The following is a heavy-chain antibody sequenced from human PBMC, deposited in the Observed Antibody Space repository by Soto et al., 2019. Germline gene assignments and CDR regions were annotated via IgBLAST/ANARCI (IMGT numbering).Heavy chain of an antibody. CDR3: ARFVRYDFWSGYYKNWFDP. Sequence: TSETLSLTCAVYGGSFSDFYWSWIRQPPGKGLEWIGEINHSGSTNYNPSLKSRVTISVDTSKNQFSLKLSSVTAADTAVYYCARFVRYDFWSGYYKNWFDPWGQGTLVTVSS. J-gene: IGHJ5*02. CDR2: INHSGST. CDR1: GGSFSDFY. D-gene: IGHD3-3*01. V-gene: IGHV4-34*01.